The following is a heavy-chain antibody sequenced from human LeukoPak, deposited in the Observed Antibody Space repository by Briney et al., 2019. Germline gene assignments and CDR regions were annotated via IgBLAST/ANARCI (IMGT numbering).Heavy chain of an antibody. J-gene: IGHJ4*02. CDR3: ARLDYGDYYDPFDY. CDR2: ISSSSSTI. Sequence: PGGSLRLSCAASGFAFSDYYMNWIRQAPGKGLEWVSYISSSSSTIYYADSVKGRFTISRDNSKNTLYLQMNSPRAEDTAVYYCARLDYGDYYDPFDYWGQGTLVTVSS. CDR1: GFAFSDYY. D-gene: IGHD4-17*01. V-gene: IGHV3-11*04.